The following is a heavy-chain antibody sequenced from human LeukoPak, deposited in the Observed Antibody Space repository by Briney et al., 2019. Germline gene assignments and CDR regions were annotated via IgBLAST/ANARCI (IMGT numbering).Heavy chain of an antibody. CDR3: AREAGAAAHTLYYYYYYMDV. Sequence: GGSLRLSCAASGFTFSSYWMHWVRQAPGKGLVWVSRIKIDGSSTSYADSVKGRFPILRDNAKNSLYLQMNSLRAEDTAVYYCAREAGAAAHTLYYYYYYMDVWGKGTTVTISS. D-gene: IGHD6-13*01. CDR1: GFTFSSYW. CDR2: IKIDGSST. V-gene: IGHV3-74*01. J-gene: IGHJ6*03.